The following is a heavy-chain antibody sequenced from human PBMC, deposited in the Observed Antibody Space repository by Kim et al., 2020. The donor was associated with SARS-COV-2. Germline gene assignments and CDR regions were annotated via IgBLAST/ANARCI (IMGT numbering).Heavy chain of an antibody. J-gene: IGHJ6*01. V-gene: IGHV3-23*01. CDR2: VKNSGTRT. D-gene: IGHD2-21*01. CDR3: AKGYCGDKDCYYGMDV. CDR1: GFLFTTYG. Sequence: GGSLRLSCAASGFLFTTYGMSWVRQAPGKGLEWVSSVKNSGTRTYYADSVKGRFTISRDNSRNTVFLHMNSLRAEDTAIYYCAKGYCGDKDCYYGMDVWG.